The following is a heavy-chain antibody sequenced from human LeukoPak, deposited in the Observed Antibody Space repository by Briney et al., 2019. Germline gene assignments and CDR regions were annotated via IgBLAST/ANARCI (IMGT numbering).Heavy chain of an antibody. V-gene: IGHV1-69*13. Sequence: ASVKVSCKASGGTFSSYAISWVRQAPGQGLEWMGGIIPIFGTANYAQKFQGRVTITADESTSTAYMELSSLRSEDTAVYYCARGTEHAQLDNWFDPWGQGTLVTVSS. CDR1: GGTFSSYA. CDR2: IIPIFGTA. D-gene: IGHD2-2*01. J-gene: IGHJ5*02. CDR3: ARGTEHAQLDNWFDP.